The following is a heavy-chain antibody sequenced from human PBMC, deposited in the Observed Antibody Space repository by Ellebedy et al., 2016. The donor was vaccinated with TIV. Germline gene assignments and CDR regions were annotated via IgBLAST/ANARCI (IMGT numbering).Heavy chain of an antibody. CDR3: ARDVSSLELWFYYGMDV. D-gene: IGHD3-16*02. CDR2: IWYDGSNK. CDR1: GFTFSNAW. V-gene: IGHV3-33*08. Sequence: GESLKISXAASGFTFSNAWMTWVRQAPGKGLEWVAVIWYDGSNKYYADSVKGRFTISRDNSKNTLYLQMNSLRAEDTAVYYCARDVSSLELWFYYGMDVWGQGTTVTVSS. J-gene: IGHJ6*02.